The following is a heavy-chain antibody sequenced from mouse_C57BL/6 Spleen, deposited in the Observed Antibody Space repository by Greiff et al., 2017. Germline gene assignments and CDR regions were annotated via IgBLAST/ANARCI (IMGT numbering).Heavy chain of an antibody. V-gene: IGHV5-17*01. J-gene: IGHJ4*01. Sequence: EVKLMESGGGLVKPGGSLKLSCAASGFTFSDYGMHWVRQAPEKGLEWVAYISSGSSTIYYADTVKGRFTISRDNAKSTLFLQMTSLRSEDTAMYYCARPYDYDGVYYAMDYWGQGTSVTVSS. D-gene: IGHD2-4*01. CDR1: GFTFSDYG. CDR3: ARPYDYDGVYYAMDY. CDR2: ISSGSSTI.